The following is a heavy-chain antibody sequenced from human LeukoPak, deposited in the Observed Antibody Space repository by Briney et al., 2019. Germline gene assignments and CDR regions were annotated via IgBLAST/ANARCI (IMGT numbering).Heavy chain of an antibody. D-gene: IGHD6-13*01. J-gene: IGHJ5*02. V-gene: IGHV4-39*07. CDR2: IYYSGST. CDR3: AREIAAAGPNWFDP. Sequence: PSETLSLTCTVSGGSISSSSYYWGWIRQPPGKGLEWIGSIYYSGSTYYNPSLKSRVTISVDKSKNQFSLKLSSVTAADTAVYYCAREIAAAGPNWFDPWGQGTLVTVSS. CDR1: GGSISSSSYY.